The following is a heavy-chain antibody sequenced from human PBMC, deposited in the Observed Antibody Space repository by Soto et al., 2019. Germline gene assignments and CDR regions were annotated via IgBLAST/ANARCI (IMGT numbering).Heavy chain of an antibody. J-gene: IGHJ4*02. CDR3: ARSGYSSGWNFNY. CDR1: GGSISSGGYY. V-gene: IGHV4-31*03. CDR2: IYYSGST. Sequence: QVQLQESGPGLVKPSQTLSLTCTVSGGSISSGGYYWSWIRQHPGKGLEWIGYIYYSGSTYYNPSLKSRVTLSVDTSKNQFSLKLSSVTAADTAVYYCARSGYSSGWNFNYWGQGTLVTVSS. D-gene: IGHD6-19*01.